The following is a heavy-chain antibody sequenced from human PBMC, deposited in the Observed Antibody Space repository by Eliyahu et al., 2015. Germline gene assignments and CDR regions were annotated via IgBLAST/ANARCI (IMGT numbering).Heavy chain of an antibody. D-gene: IGHD1-26*01. J-gene: IGHJ6*04. CDR2: IRSKAYGGTT. CDR1: GFTFGDYA. CDR3: TATTYGMDV. Sequence: EVQLVEXGGGLVKPGRSLRXSXXAXGFTFGDYAMXXFRQAPGKGLEWVGFIRSKAYGGTTEYAASVKGRFTISRDDSKSIAYLQMNSLKTEDTAVYYCTATTYGMDVWGKGTTVTVSS. V-gene: IGHV3-49*05.